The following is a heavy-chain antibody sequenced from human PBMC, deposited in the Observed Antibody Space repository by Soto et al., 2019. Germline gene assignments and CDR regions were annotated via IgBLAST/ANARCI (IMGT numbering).Heavy chain of an antibody. CDR2: ISGSGGST. CDR3: AQAGWLDPPFDY. D-gene: IGHD6-19*01. Sequence: EVQVLESGGGLVQPGGSLRLSCAASGLTFSMYAMSWVRPAPGKGLELVAAISGSGGSTYYADSVKGRFTISRDNSKNTLYLQMISLRAEDTAVYYCAQAGWLDPPFDYWGQGTLVTVSS. V-gene: IGHV3-23*01. CDR1: GLTFSMYA. J-gene: IGHJ4*02.